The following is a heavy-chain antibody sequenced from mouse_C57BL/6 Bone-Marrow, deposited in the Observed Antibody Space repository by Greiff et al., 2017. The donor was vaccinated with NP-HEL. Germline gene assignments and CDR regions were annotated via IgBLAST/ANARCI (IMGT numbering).Heavy chain of an antibody. J-gene: IGHJ3*01. V-gene: IGHV5-4*01. CDR2: ISDGGSYT. CDR1: GFTFSSYA. CDR3: AREPLY. Sequence: EVKLMESGGGLVKPGGSLKLSCAASGFTFSSYAMSWVRQTPEKRLEWVATISDGGSYTYYPDNVKGRFTISRDNAKNNLYLQMSHLKSEDTAMYYCAREPLYWGQGTLVTVSA.